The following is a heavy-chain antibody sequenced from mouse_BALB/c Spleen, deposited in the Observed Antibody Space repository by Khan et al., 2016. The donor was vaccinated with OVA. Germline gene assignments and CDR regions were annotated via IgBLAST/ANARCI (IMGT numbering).Heavy chain of an antibody. CDR1: GYTFTSYY. CDR2: INPSNGDT. V-gene: IGHV1S81*02. Sequence: QVQLQQPGAELVKPGASVKLSCKASGYTFTSYYIYWVKQRPGQGLEWIGGINPSNGDTYFNEKFESKATLTVDKSSSTAFMQVSSLTSEDSPVYYCTRSVWAAFAYWGQGTLVTVSA. CDR3: TRSVWAAFAY. J-gene: IGHJ3*01.